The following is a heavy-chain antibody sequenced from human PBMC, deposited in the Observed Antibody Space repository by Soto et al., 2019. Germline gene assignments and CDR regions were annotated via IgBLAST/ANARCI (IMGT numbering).Heavy chain of an antibody. CDR2: SSSSGSTI. CDR3: SRGDYYDSSGYLWLEGPYSGSAFDI. CDR1: GFTFSDYY. D-gene: IGHD3-22*01. Sequence: GGSLRLSCAASGFTFSDYYMSWIRQAPGKGLEWVSYSSSSGSTIYYADSVKGRFTISRDNAKNSLYLQMNSLRAEVTAVYYCSRGDYYDSSGYLWLEGPYSGSAFDIWGQATRVTVS. V-gene: IGHV3-11*01. J-gene: IGHJ3*02.